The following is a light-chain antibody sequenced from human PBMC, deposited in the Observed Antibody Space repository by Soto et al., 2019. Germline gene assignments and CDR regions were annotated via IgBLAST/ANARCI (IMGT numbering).Light chain of an antibody. Sequence: EIVLTHSPGTLSFSPGERATLSCRASQSVSRIYLAWYQQQPGQAPRLLIYGASSRATGIPDRFSCSGPGTDFTLTISRLEPEDFAVYYCQQYGRSPPVTCGQGTKLEIK. CDR2: GAS. CDR1: QSVSRIY. V-gene: IGKV3-20*01. CDR3: QQYGRSPPVT. J-gene: IGKJ2*01.